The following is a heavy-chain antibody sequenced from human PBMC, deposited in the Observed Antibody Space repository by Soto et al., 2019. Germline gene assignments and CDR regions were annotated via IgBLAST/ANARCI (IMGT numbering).Heavy chain of an antibody. Sequence: QVQLVESGGGVVQPGRSLRLSCAASGFTFSNYGMHWVRQAPGKGLEWVAVIWYDGSNKYYADSVKGRFTISRDNSKNTLYLQMNSLRAEDTAVYYCAKEGYYYDSSGYYEPAEYFQHWGQGTLVTVSS. D-gene: IGHD3-22*01. CDR2: IWYDGSNK. CDR1: GFTFSNYG. CDR3: AKEGYYYDSSGYYEPAEYFQH. V-gene: IGHV3-33*06. J-gene: IGHJ1*01.